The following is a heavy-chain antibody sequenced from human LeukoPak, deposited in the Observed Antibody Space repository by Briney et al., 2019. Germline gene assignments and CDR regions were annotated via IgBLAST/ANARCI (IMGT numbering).Heavy chain of an antibody. D-gene: IGHD6-19*01. J-gene: IGHJ4*02. CDR3: ARHMGIAVADPDFDY. V-gene: IGHV4-59*08. CDR2: IHYTGST. CDR1: SGSISSYY. Sequence: SETLSLTCTVSSGSISSYYWSWIRQPPGKGLEWIGFIHYTGSTNYNPSLKSRVTISVDTSKNQFSLKLSSVTAADTAVYYCARHMGIAVADPDFDYWGQGTLVTVSS.